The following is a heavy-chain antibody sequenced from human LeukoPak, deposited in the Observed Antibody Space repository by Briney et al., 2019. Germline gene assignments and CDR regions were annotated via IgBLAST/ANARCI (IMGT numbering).Heavy chain of an antibody. CDR1: GYSISSGYY. Sequence: SETLSLTCTVSGYSISSGYYWGWIRQPPGKGLEWIGSIYHSGSTYYNPSLKSRVTISVDTSKNQFSLKLSSVTAADTAVYYCARDHRYSSSWSLDAFDIWGQGTMVTVSS. D-gene: IGHD6-13*01. CDR2: IYHSGST. CDR3: ARDHRYSSSWSLDAFDI. V-gene: IGHV4-38-2*02. J-gene: IGHJ3*02.